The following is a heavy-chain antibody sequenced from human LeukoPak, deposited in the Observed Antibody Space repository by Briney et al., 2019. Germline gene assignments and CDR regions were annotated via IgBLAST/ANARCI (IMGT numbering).Heavy chain of an antibody. V-gene: IGHV1-18*01. Sequence: ASVKVSCKASGYTFSGDGISWVRQAPGQGLEWMGWISSYNGNTKYAEKLQGRVTMTTDTSTSTAYMELRSLRSDDTAVYYCARDDKYGDLDYWGQGTLVTVSS. CDR1: GYTFSGDG. CDR2: ISSYNGNT. CDR3: ARDDKYGDLDY. D-gene: IGHD4-17*01. J-gene: IGHJ4*02.